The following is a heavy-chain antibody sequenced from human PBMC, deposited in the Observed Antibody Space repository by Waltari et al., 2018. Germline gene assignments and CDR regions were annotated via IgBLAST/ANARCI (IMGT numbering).Heavy chain of an antibody. CDR2: IDANSGGT. V-gene: IGHV1-2*02. CDR1: GNTFSGYF. D-gene: IGHD5-12*01. J-gene: IGHJ4*02. Sequence: QVQLVQSGSEVKKPGASVKVSCKASGNTFSGYFFHWGRQAPGQGLEWMGWIDANSGGTSYAQQFQGRVTLTRDTSITTAYMDLSSLTSDDTAIYYCARDPPRSFGGYDSWGQGTLVTVSS. CDR3: ARDPPRSFGGYDS.